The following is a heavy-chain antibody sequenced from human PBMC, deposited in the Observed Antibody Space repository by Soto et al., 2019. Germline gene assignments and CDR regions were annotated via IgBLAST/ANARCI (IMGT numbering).Heavy chain of an antibody. CDR3: ARDTRKEKASTGDLDL. CDR2: IFYSGST. V-gene: IGHV4-31*03. CDR1: GASINSEGYS. Sequence: QVQLQESGPGLVKPSQTLSLTCSVSGASINSEGYSWTWIRQHPGKGLEWIGFIFYSGSTSYNPSLKSRLTISIDTSKNQFSLKLNSVTAADTAVYYCARDTRKEKASTGDLDLWGQGMLVTVSS. D-gene: IGHD1-1*01. J-gene: IGHJ5*02.